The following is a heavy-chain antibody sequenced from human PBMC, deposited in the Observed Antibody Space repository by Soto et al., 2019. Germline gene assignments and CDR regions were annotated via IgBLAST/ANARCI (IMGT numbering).Heavy chain of an antibody. Sequence: ASVKVSCKASGGTFSSYAISWVRQAPGQGLEWMGGIIPIFGTANYAQKFQGRVTITADESTSTAYMELSSRRSEDTAVYYCARAGYCSSTSCYFDYWGQGTLVTVSS. CDR3: ARAGYCSSTSCYFDY. CDR2: IIPIFGTA. D-gene: IGHD2-2*01. CDR1: GGTFSSYA. V-gene: IGHV1-69*13. J-gene: IGHJ4*02.